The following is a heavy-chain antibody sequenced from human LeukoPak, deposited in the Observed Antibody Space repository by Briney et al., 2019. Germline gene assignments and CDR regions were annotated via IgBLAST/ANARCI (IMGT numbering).Heavy chain of an antibody. CDR3: AKTGGVMTATYFDY. Sequence: GGSLRLFCAASGFTFSSYAMRWVRQAPGKGLEWVSSLSATGSSTYYADSVKGRFTISRDNSKNTLHLQMNSLRAGDTAVYYCAKTGGVMTATYFDYWGQGTLVTVSS. CDR1: GFTFSSYA. D-gene: IGHD2-21*02. J-gene: IGHJ4*02. CDR2: LSATGSST. V-gene: IGHV3-23*01.